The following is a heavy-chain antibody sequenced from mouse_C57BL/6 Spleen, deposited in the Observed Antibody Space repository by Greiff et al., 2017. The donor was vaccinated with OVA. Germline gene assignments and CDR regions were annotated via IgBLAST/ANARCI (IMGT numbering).Heavy chain of an antibody. V-gene: IGHV1-52*01. CDR1: GYTFTSYW. J-gene: IGHJ1*03. CDR3: ASLDSDWYSDV. Sequence: QVQLQQPGAELVRPGSSVKLSCKASGYTFTSYWMHWVKQRPIQGLEWIGNIDPSDSETHYNQKFKDKATLTVDKSSSTAYMQLSSLTSEDSAVYYCASLDSDWYSDVWGTGTTVTVSS. CDR2: IDPSDSET.